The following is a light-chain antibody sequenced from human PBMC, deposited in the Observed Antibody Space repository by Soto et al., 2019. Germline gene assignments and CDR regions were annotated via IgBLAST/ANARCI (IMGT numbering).Light chain of an antibody. CDR2: VAS. Sequence: EIVLTQSPATLSVSPGERATLSCRASQSVNQKLGWYQQKPGQAPRLLIYVASYMATGIPARLNGSGSGTEYTPTIRNLQAEDFAGYYFQQLKNWPHTFGQGAQLEIK. J-gene: IGKJ2*01. CDR1: QSVNQK. V-gene: IGKV3-15*01. CDR3: QQLKNWPHT.